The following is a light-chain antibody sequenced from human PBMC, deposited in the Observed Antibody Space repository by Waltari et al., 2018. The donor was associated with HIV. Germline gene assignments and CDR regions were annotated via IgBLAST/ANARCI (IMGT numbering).Light chain of an antibody. CDR2: SNN. CDR3: AAWDDSLNGGWM. V-gene: IGLV1-44*01. J-gene: IGLJ3*02. Sequence: QSVLTQPPSASGTPGQRVTISCSGSSSNIGANTVNWYQRLPGTAPKLLIYSNNQRPSGVPARFSGSKSGTSASLASSGLQSDDEADYYCAAWDDSLNGGWMFGGGTKLTVL. CDR1: SSNIGANT.